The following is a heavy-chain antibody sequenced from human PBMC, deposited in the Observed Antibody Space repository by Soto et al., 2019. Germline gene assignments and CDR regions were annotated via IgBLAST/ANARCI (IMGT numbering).Heavy chain of an antibody. J-gene: IGHJ5*02. V-gene: IGHV4-59*12. CDR2: IYYSGST. D-gene: IGHD3-10*01. CDR1: GGSISSYY. Sequence: SETLCLTCTVSGGSISSYYWSWIRKPPGKGLEWIGYIYYSGSTNYNPSLKSRVTISVDTSKNQFSLKLSSVTAADTAVYYCARDRITMVRGVRNWFDPWGQGTLVTVSS. CDR3: ARDRITMVRGVRNWFDP.